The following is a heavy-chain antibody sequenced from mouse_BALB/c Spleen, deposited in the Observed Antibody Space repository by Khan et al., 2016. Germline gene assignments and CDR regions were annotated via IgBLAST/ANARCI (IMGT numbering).Heavy chain of an antibody. Sequence: EVQLQESGPGLVKPSQSLSLTCTVTGYSITSDYAWNWIRQFPGNKLEWMGYISYSGSTSYNPSLKSRISITRDTSKNQFFLQLNSVTTEDTATDYCARGVTTGAWFAYWGQGTLVTVSA. D-gene: IGHD2-2*01. CDR2: ISYSGST. J-gene: IGHJ3*01. V-gene: IGHV3-2*02. CDR3: ARGVTTGAWFAY. CDR1: GYSITSDYA.